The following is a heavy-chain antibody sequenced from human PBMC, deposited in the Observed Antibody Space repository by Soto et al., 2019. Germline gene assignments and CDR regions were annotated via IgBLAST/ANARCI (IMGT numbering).Heavy chain of an antibody. V-gene: IGHV1-46*01. D-gene: IGHD2-21*02. Sequence: QVQLMQSGAEVKKPGASVKVSCKASGDTFTDYYIHWVRQAPGQGLEWMGTVNPSGGHTTYAQHFRGRVTMTRDTSTSTLHMELTSLTSDDTAIYYWARGGHVVVVTAALDYWGQGTLVTVSS. CDR3: ARGGHVVVVTAALDY. CDR2: VNPSGGHT. CDR1: GDTFTDYY. J-gene: IGHJ4*02.